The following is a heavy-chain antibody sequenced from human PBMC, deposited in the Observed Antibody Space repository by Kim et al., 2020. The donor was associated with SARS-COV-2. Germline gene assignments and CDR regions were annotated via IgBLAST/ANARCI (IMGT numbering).Heavy chain of an antibody. D-gene: IGHD2-2*01. V-gene: IGHV4-31*03. CDR2: ISYSGNS. J-gene: IGHJ4*02. CDR3: ARGQPLDC. Sequence: SETLSLTCSVSGGSIRSGGKFWTWIRQHPAKGLEWIGYISYSGNSHYSPSLRSRVSISLQTSENQFSLERTSVTAADTAVYICARGQPLDCWGQGILVTVSS. CDR1: GGSIRSGGKF.